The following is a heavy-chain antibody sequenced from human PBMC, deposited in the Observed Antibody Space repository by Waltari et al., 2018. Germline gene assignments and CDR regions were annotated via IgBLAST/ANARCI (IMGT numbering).Heavy chain of an antibody. J-gene: IGHJ4*02. CDR3: ARDGRQLALDY. D-gene: IGHD6-13*01. V-gene: IGHV1-18*01. Sequence: QVQLVQAEAEVKKPGASVQVSCKASGYTFPSSGISWVRQAPGQGLEWMVWISAYNGNTNYAQKLQGRGTMTTDTSTSTAYMELRSLRSDDTAVYSCARDGRQLALDYWGQGTLVTVSS. CDR2: ISAYNGNT. CDR1: GYTFPSSG.